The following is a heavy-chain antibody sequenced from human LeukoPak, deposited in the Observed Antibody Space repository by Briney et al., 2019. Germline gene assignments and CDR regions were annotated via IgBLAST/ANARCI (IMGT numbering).Heavy chain of an antibody. CDR1: RVTFRNCG. CDR3: GRVGGRSKAAKGDAFDI. V-gene: IGHV3-30*03. CDR2: VSYNGSNK. D-gene: IGHD6-6*01. Sequence: GRSLRLSCAVSRVTFRNCGVHWVRQAPGKGLEWVSIVSYNGSNKNYADSVKGRFTISRDNAQNSMYLQMNSLRAEDTAVYYCGRVGGRSKAAKGDAFDIWGQGTMVTVSS. J-gene: IGHJ3*02.